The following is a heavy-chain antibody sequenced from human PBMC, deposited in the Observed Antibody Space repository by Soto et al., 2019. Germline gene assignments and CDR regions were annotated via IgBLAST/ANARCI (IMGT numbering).Heavy chain of an antibody. CDR3: ARTGTHAVAFDI. CDR1: GFTFSSYW. V-gene: IGHV3-7*01. Sequence: GGSLRLSCAASGFTFSSYWMSWVRQAPGKGLEWVANIKQDGSERYYVDSVKGRFTISRDNAKNSLCLQMNSLRAEDTAVYYCARTGTHAVAFDIWGQGTMVTVSS. J-gene: IGHJ3*02. CDR2: IKQDGSER. D-gene: IGHD1-1*01.